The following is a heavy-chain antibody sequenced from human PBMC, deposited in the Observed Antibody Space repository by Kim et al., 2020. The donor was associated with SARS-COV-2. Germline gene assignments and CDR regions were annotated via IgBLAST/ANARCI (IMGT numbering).Heavy chain of an antibody. CDR2: SNSDGSSR. Sequence: GGSLRLSCAASGFTLSSYWMHWVRQAPGKGLVWVSRSNSDGSSRSYADSVKGRFSISRDNAKNTLCLQMDSLRADDTAVYYCARRTATAGGYWYFDLWGR. CDR1: GFTLSSYW. CDR3: ARRTATAGGYWYFDL. J-gene: IGHJ2*01. V-gene: IGHV3-74*01. D-gene: IGHD6-13*01.